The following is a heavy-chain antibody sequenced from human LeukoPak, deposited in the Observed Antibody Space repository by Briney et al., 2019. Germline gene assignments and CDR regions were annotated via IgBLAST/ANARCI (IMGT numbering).Heavy chain of an antibody. CDR2: ISGSGGST. Sequence: GGSLRLSCAASGFTFSSYAMSWVRQAPGKGLEWVSAISGSGGSTYYADSVKGRFTISRDNSKNTLYLQMNSLRAEDTAVYYCAKGYSSSWYLEGWYFDLWGRGTLVTVSS. CDR1: GFTFSSYA. CDR3: AKGYSSSWYLEGWYFDL. D-gene: IGHD6-13*01. J-gene: IGHJ2*01. V-gene: IGHV3-23*01.